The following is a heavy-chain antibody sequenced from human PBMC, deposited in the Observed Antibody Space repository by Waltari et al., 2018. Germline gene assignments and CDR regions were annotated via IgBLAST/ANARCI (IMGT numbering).Heavy chain of an antibody. CDR2: ISGSGGST. CDR3: ARNSYYDSSGHDAFDI. CDR1: GFTFSSYA. D-gene: IGHD3-22*01. Sequence: EVQLVESGGGLVQPGGSLRLSCAASGFTFSSYAMSWVRQAPGKGLEWVSAISGSGGSTYYADAVKGRFTISRDNSKNTLYLQMNSLRAEDTAVYYCARNSYYDSSGHDAFDIWGQGTMVTVSS. V-gene: IGHV3-23*04. J-gene: IGHJ3*02.